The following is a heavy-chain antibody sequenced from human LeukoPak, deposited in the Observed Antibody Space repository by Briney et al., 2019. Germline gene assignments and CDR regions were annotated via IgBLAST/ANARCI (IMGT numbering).Heavy chain of an antibody. V-gene: IGHV4-61*02. CDR2: ISTSGST. Sequence: SQTLSLTCTVSGGSISSGTYYWSWIRQPAGKGLEWIGRISTSGSTNYNPSLKSRVTISVDTSKNHFSLKLNSVTAADTAVCYCARVSYYYDSSAYVFDYWGQGTLVTVSS. D-gene: IGHD3-22*01. CDR1: GGSISSGTYY. CDR3: ARVSYYYDSSAYVFDY. J-gene: IGHJ4*02.